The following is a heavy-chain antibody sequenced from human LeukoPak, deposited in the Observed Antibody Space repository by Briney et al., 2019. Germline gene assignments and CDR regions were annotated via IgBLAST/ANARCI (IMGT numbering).Heavy chain of an antibody. J-gene: IGHJ5*02. CDR1: GGSISSGDYS. V-gene: IGHV4-30-2*01. CDR2: IFDTGAT. D-gene: IGHD3-22*01. CDR3: ARDYYDSTTYYSAGFDP. Sequence: SETLSLSCAVSGGSISSGDYSWSWIRQPPGKGLEWIGYIFDTGATYYNPSLKSRVTMSVDRSKNQFSLKLSSVTAADTAVYHCARDYYDSTTYYSAGFDPWGQGTLVTVSS.